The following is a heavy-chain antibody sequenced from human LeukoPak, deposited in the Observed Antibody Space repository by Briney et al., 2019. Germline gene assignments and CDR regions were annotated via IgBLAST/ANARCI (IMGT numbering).Heavy chain of an antibody. Sequence: ASVKVSCKASGYTFSNYDISWVRQAPGEGLEWMGWISVYNGNTNYAQKLQGRLTMTTDTSTRTAYMELRSVRSDDTAVYYCARPRSGNDRYFDYWGQGTLVTVSS. D-gene: IGHD1-1*01. J-gene: IGHJ4*02. CDR1: GYTFSNYD. CDR3: ARPRSGNDRYFDY. V-gene: IGHV1-18*01. CDR2: ISVYNGNT.